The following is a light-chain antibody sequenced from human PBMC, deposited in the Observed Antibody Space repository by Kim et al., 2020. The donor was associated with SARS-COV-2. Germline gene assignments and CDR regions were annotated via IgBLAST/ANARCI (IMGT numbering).Light chain of an antibody. Sequence: DIQMTQSPSSLSTSVGDRVTMTCRASQAIRNHLSWFQQKPGQAPERLVYAASSLQSGVPSRFSGSGSVTEFTLTISNLQSEDSATYYCLQYHTFPRTFGQGTKLEI. V-gene: IGKV1-17*02. CDR3: LQYHTFPRT. J-gene: IGKJ2*01. CDR2: AAS. CDR1: QAIRNH.